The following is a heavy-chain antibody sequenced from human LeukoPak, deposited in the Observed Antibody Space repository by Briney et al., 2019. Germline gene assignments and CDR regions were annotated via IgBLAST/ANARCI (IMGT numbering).Heavy chain of an antibody. J-gene: IGHJ4*02. V-gene: IGHV3-30*18. D-gene: IGHD6-19*01. CDR2: ISYDGSNK. CDR3: AKEQRGALYSSGWYSYFDY. Sequence: GGSLRLSCAASGFTFSSYGMHWVRQAPGKGLEWVAVISYDGSNKYCADSVKGRFTISRDNSKNTLYLQMNSLRAEDTAVYYCAKEQRGALYSSGWYSYFDYWGQGTLVTVSS. CDR1: GFTFSSYG.